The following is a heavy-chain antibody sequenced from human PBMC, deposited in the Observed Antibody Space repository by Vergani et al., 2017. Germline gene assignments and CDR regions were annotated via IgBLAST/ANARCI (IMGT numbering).Heavy chain of an antibody. V-gene: IGHV3-21*01. CDR2: ISSSSSYI. Sequence: EVQLVESGGGLVKPGGSLRLSCAASGFTFSSYSMNWVRQAPGKGLEWVSSISSSSSYIYYADSVKGPFTISRDNAKNSLYLQMNSLRAEDTAVYYWARLTRYCSSTSCPSRAFDIWGQGTMVTVSS. CDR1: GFTFSSYS. D-gene: IGHD2-2*01. CDR3: ARLTRYCSSTSCPSRAFDI. J-gene: IGHJ3*02.